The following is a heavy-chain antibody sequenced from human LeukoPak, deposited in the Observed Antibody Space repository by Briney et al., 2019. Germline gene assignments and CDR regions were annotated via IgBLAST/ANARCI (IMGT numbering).Heavy chain of an antibody. CDR2: IWYDGGNK. J-gene: IGHJ4*02. CDR1: GFTFNNYG. V-gene: IGHV3-33*06. CDR3: AKDPGGGDWWYFDY. Sequence: PGTSLRLSCVASGFTFNNYGMHWVRQAPRKGLEWVAVIWYDGGNKYYADSVKGRFTISRDNSKNTLYLQMNSLRAEDTAVYYCAKDPGGGDWWYFDYWGQGALVTVSP. D-gene: IGHD2-21*02.